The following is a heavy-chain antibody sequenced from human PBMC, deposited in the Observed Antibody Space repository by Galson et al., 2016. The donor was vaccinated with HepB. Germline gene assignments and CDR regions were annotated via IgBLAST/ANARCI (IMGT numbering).Heavy chain of an antibody. CDR3: AGGGQQYFDWLFPMDV. D-gene: IGHD3-9*01. CDR1: GGSISSSRYY. CDR2: MYHSGST. V-gene: IGHV4-39*07. J-gene: IGHJ6*02. Sequence: SETLSLTCTVSGGSISSSRYYWGWIRQPPGKGLEWIGSMYHSGSTYYNSSLKSRITISLDTSKNQFSLNLSSVTAADTAVYYCAGGGQQYFDWLFPMDVWGQGTTVTVTS.